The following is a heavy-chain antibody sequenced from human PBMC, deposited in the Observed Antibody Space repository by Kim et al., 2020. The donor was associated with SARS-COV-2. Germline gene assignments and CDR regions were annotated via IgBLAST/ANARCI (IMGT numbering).Heavy chain of an antibody. J-gene: IGHJ6*01. D-gene: IGHD1-26*01. V-gene: IGHV4-39*01. CDR3: ARLRKRELLGVRGFYY. Sequence: SETLSLTCTVSGGSISSSGYYWGWIRQPPGKGLEWIGSIYYSGSTYYNPSLKSRVTMSVDTSKNEFSLKLSSVTAADTAVYYCARLRKRELLGVRGFYY. CDR2: IYYSGST. CDR1: GGSISSSGYY.